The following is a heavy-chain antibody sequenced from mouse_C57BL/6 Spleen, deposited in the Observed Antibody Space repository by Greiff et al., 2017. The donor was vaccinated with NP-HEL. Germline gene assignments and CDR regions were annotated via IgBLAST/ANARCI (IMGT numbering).Heavy chain of an antibody. CDR2: ISGGGGNT. V-gene: IGHV5-9*01. CDR1: GFTFSSYT. J-gene: IGHJ2*01. D-gene: IGHD2-4*01. CDR3: ARRDDYDFDY. Sequence: EVQLVESGGGLVKPGGSLKLSCAASGFTFSSYTMSWVRQTPEKRLEWVATISGGGGNTYYPDSVKGRFTISRDNAKNTLYLQMSSLRSEDTALYYCARRDDYDFDYWGQGTTLTVSS.